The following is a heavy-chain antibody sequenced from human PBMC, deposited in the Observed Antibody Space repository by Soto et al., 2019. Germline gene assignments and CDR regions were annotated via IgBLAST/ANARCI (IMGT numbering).Heavy chain of an antibody. CDR2: ISGSGGST. D-gene: IGHD6-13*01. J-gene: IGHJ4*02. Sequence: GGSLRLSCAASGFTFSSYAMSWVRQAPGKGLEWVSAISGSGGSTYYADSVKGRFTISRDKSKNTLYLQMNSLRAEDTAVYYCAKKSSSWPYRDSVDYWGQGTLVTVSS. CDR1: GFTFSSYA. CDR3: AKKSSSWPYRDSVDY. V-gene: IGHV3-23*01.